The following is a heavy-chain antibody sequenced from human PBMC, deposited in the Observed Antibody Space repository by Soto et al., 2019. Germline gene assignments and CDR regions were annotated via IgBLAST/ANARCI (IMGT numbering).Heavy chain of an antibody. CDR1: GYTFSNYA. V-gene: IGHV1-3*01. Sequence: ASVKVSCKASGYTFSNYAMHWVRQAPGQRLEWMGWIIAGNGNTKYSQKVQGRVTITRDTSASTAYMELSSLRSEDTAVYYCARSVVPAALSNYYYYGMDVWG. J-gene: IGHJ6*02. D-gene: IGHD2-2*01. CDR2: IIAGNGNT. CDR3: ARSVVPAALSNYYYYGMDV.